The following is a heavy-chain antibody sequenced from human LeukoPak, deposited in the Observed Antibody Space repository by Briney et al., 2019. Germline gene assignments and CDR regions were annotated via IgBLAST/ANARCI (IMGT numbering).Heavy chain of an antibody. CDR2: INPNSGGT. V-gene: IGHV1-2*02. D-gene: IGHD4-17*01. J-gene: IGHJ1*01. CDR3: ARMTTVVTRSFQH. CDR1: GYTFTGYY. Sequence: ASVKVSCKASGYTFTGYYMHWVRQAPGQGLEWMGWINPNSGGTNYAQKFQGRVTMTRDTSISTAYMELSRLRSDDTAVYYCARMTTVVTRSFQHWGQGTLVTVSS.